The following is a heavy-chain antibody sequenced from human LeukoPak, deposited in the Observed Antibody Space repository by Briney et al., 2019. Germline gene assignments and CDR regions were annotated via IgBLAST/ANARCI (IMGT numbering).Heavy chain of an antibody. CDR3: ARELLFVNAPGSWLDP. CDR2: IFHSRSS. V-gene: IGHV4-30-2*01. J-gene: IGHJ5*02. CDR1: CDPISSVDYS. Sequence: SQTLSLTCTVSCDPISSVDYSCSSIRQPSAKGLEWIRYIFHSRSSYHNQSLRCRVTISVDRSRNQFSLRLTSVTAADTAVYYCARELLFVNAPGSWLDPWGQGTLVTVSS. D-gene: IGHD3-10*01.